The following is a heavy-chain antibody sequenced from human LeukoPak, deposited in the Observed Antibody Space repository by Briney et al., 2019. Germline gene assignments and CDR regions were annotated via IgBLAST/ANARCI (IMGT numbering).Heavy chain of an antibody. V-gene: IGHV3-23*01. CDR1: GFIFSDYA. Sequence: GGSLRLSCAASGFIFSDYATNWVRQAPGKGLEWVSTIAYAGTYYADSVKGRFITSRDDSKSTLYLQMNSLRADDTAVYFCANRYVSEYWGQGILVTVSS. CDR2: IAYAGT. J-gene: IGHJ4*02. CDR3: ANRYVSEY. D-gene: IGHD3-16*01.